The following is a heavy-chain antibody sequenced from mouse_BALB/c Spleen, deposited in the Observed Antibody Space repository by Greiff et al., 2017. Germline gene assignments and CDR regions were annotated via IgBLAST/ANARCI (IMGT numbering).Heavy chain of an antibody. CDR3: ARSRAARATAWFAY. D-gene: IGHD3-1*01. J-gene: IGHJ3*01. CDR1: GFTFSSFG. V-gene: IGHV5-17*02. CDR2: ISSGSSTI. Sequence: DVMLVESGGGLVQPGGSRKLSCAASGFTFSSFGMHWVRQAPEKGLEWVAYISSGSSTIYYADTVKGRFTISRDNPKNTLFLQMTSLRSEDTAMYYCARSRAARATAWFAYWGQGTLVTVSA.